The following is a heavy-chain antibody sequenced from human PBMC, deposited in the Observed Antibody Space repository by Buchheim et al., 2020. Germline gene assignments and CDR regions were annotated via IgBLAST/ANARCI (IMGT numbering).Heavy chain of an antibody. J-gene: IGHJ5*02. Sequence: QVQLVESGGGVVQPGRSLRLSCAASGFTFSSYGMHWVRQAPGKGLEWVAVIWYDGSNKYYADSVKGRFTISRDNSKHTLYLQMNSLRAEDTAVYYCARDSGGWDNWFDPWGQGTL. CDR2: IWYDGSNK. V-gene: IGHV3-33*01. D-gene: IGHD6-19*01. CDR3: ARDSGGWDNWFDP. CDR1: GFTFSSYG.